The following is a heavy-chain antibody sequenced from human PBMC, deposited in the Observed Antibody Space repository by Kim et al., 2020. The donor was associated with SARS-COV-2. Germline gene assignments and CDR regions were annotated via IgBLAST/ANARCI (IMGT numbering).Heavy chain of an antibody. CDR3: ARAAVAGYFDY. Sequence: TNYAQKLQGRVTMTTDTATSTAYMELRSLRSDDTAVYYCARAAVAGYFDYWGQGTLVTVSS. CDR2: T. J-gene: IGHJ4*02. D-gene: IGHD6-19*01. V-gene: IGHV1-18*01.